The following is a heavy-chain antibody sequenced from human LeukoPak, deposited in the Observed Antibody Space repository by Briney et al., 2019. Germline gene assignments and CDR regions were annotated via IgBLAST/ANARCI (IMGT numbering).Heavy chain of an antibody. J-gene: IGHJ4*02. Sequence: GQSLSLSCAASGFTFSSYGMHWVRQAPGKGLVWVAFIRYDGSNQYYADSVKGQFTISRDNSRSTRYQQTNSLRAEDRAVYYCAKDRNRGTNWGQGTLGTVSS. V-gene: IGHV3-30*02. CDR3: AKDRNRGTN. CDR2: IRYDGSNQ. D-gene: IGHD1-1*01. CDR1: GFTFSSYG.